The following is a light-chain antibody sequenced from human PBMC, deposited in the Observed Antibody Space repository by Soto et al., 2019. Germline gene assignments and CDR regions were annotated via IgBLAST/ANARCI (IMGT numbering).Light chain of an antibody. J-gene: IGLJ3*02. Sequence: QSALTQPASVSGSPGQSITISCTGTSSDVGGYNYVSWYQQHPGKAPKLMIYGDTMRPSGISYRFSGSKSGNTASLTISGLQAEDEADYYCCSFEGSITWVFGGGTKLTVL. V-gene: IGLV2-23*01. CDR1: SSDVGGYNY. CDR2: GDT. CDR3: CSFEGSITWV.